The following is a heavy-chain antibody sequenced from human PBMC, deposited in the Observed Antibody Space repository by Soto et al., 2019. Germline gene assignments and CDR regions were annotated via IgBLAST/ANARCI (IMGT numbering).Heavy chain of an antibody. Sequence: EVQLVESGGGLVQPGGSLRLSCAASGFTFINYSMNWVRQAPGKGLEWVSYISSTSSTIYYADSVKGRFTISRDNAQNSLYLQMNSLRAEDTAVYSCARERIAAFDYWGQGTLVTVSS. CDR2: ISSTSSTI. J-gene: IGHJ4*02. CDR1: GFTFINYS. D-gene: IGHD6-25*01. V-gene: IGHV3-48*01. CDR3: ARERIAAFDY.